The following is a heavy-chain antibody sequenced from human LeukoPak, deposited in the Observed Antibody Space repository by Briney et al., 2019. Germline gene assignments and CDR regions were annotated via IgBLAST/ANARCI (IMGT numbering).Heavy chain of an antibody. Sequence: GGSLRLSCAASGFTFSSYSMNWVRQAPGKGLEWVSSISSSSSYIYYADSVKGRFTISRDNAKNSLYLQMNSLRAEDTAVYYCATNQQGYCSSTCCSYYFDYWGQGTLVIVSS. CDR3: ATNQQGYCSSTCCSYYFDY. D-gene: IGHD2-2*01. V-gene: IGHV3-21*01. CDR1: GFTFSSYS. CDR2: ISSSSSYI. J-gene: IGHJ4*02.